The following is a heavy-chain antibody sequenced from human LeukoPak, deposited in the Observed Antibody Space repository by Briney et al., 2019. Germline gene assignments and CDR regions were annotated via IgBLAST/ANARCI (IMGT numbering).Heavy chain of an antibody. Sequence: PSETLSLTCTVSGRSISSYYWSWIRQPPGKELEWIGYIYSSGSTNYNTPLKSRVTISVDTSKNQFSLKLSSVTAADTAVYYCARDSYGYSSSYYYDGMDVWGQGTTVTVSS. CDR1: GRSISSYY. CDR2: IYSSGST. J-gene: IGHJ6*02. D-gene: IGHD3-16*01. V-gene: IGHV4-59*01. CDR3: ARDSYGYSSSYYYDGMDV.